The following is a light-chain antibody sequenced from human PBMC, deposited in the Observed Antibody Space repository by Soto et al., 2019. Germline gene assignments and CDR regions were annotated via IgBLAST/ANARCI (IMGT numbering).Light chain of an antibody. J-gene: IGLJ1*01. CDR1: SSNIGAGYD. Sequence: QTVVTQPPSVSGAPGQRVTISCTGSSSNIGAGYDVHWYQQLPGTAPKLLIYGNSNRPSGVPDRFSGSKSGTSASLAITGLQAEDEADYYCQSYDSSLSGSYVFGTGTQLT. CDR2: GNS. V-gene: IGLV1-40*01. CDR3: QSYDSSLSGSYV.